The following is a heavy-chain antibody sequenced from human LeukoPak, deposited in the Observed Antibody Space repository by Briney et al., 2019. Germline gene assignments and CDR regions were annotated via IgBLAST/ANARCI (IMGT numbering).Heavy chain of an antibody. CDR1: GGSISSYY. J-gene: IGHJ6*02. CDR2: IYYSGST. Sequence: PSETLSLTCTVSGGSISSYYWSWIRQPPGKGLEWIGYIYYSGSTNYNPSLKSRVTISVDTSKNQFSLKLSSVTAADTAVYYCARDGDIVVVPAAIQGQYYYYYYGMDVWGQGTTVTVSS. D-gene: IGHD2-2*01. V-gene: IGHV4-59*01. CDR3: ARDGDIVVVPAAIQGQYYYYYYGMDV.